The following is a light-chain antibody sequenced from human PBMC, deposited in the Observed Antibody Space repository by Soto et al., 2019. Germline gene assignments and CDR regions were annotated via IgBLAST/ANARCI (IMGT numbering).Light chain of an antibody. J-gene: IGLJ3*02. Sequence: QTVVTQEPSLTVSPGGTVTLTCASSTGAVTTGYYPSWFQHKPGHAPRALIYNTNDKHSWTPARLSGSLLGDKAALTVSGVQPEDEAEYYCLLYYGGSWVFGGGTKLTVL. CDR2: NTN. CDR3: LLYYGGSWV. CDR1: TGAVTTGYY. V-gene: IGLV7-43*01.